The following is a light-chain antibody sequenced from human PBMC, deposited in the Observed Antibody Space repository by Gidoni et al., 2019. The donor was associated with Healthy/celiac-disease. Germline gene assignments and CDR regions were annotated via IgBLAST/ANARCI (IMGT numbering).Light chain of an antibody. V-gene: IGLV3-21*04. CDR2: YDS. Sequence: SYVLTHPPSVSVAPGKTARITCGGNNIGSKSVHWYQQKPGQAPVLVIYYDSDRPSGTPERFSGSNSGNTATLTISRVEAGDEADYYCQVWDSSSDHYVFGTGTKVTVL. J-gene: IGLJ1*01. CDR1: NIGSKS. CDR3: QVWDSSSDHYV.